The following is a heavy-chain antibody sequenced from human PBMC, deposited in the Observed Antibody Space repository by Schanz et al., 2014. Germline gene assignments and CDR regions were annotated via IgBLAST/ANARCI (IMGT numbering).Heavy chain of an antibody. J-gene: IGHJ4*02. CDR2: IWSDANNK. CDR3: AKEDRTHSSDYVY. D-gene: IGHD3-22*01. CDR1: GFSFSAYG. V-gene: IGHV3-30*02. Sequence: QVQLLESGGGVVQPGGSLRLSCVASGFSFSAYGIHWVRQAPGKGLEWVAFIWSDANNKNYADSVKGRFTISRDDSKNTLYLQMNSLRPEDTAVYYCAKEDRTHSSDYVYWGQGTLVTVSS.